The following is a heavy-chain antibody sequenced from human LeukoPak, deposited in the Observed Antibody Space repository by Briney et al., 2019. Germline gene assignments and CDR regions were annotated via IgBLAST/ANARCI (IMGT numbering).Heavy chain of an antibody. J-gene: IGHJ4*02. CDR3: AGMLGYYDSSGYYYVGDY. CDR1: GFTVSSNY. Sequence: PGGSLRLSCAASGFTVSSNYMSWVRQAPGKGLEWVSVIYSGGSTYYADSVKGRFTISRDNSKNTLYLQMNSLRAEDTAVYYCAGMLGYYDSSGYYYVGDYWGQGTLVTVSS. CDR2: IYSGGST. D-gene: IGHD3-22*01. V-gene: IGHV3-66*01.